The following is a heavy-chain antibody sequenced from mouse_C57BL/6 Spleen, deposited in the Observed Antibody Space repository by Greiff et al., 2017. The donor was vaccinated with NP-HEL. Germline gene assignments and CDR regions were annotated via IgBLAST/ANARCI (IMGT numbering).Heavy chain of an antibody. CDR1: GYTFTGYW. D-gene: IGHD3-3*01. Sequence: VQLQQSGAELMKPGASVKLSCKASGYTFTGYWIEWVKQRPGHGLEWIGEILPGNGSTNYNEKFKGKATFTADTSSNTAYMQLSSLTTEDSAIYYCGSLLGHYFDYLGQSTTLTVSS. J-gene: IGHJ2*01. CDR2: ILPGNGST. CDR3: GSLLGHYFDY. V-gene: IGHV1-9*01.